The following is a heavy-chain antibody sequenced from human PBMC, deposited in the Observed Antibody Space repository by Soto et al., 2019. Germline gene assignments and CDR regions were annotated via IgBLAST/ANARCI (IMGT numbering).Heavy chain of an antibody. Sequence: GASVKVSCKASGYTFTRYGIGWARQAPGQGLEWMGWINTYNGNTNYAQNVQGRVTLTTDTSTSTAYMELGSLRSNDTAIYYCAMVDVYVTPSPQDVWGQGTTVTVSS. CDR1: GYTFTRYG. V-gene: IGHV1-18*01. CDR3: AMVDVYVTPSPQDV. J-gene: IGHJ6*02. D-gene: IGHD3-16*01. CDR2: INTYNGNT.